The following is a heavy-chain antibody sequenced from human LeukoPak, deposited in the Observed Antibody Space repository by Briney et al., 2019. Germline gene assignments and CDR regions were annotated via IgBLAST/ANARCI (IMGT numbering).Heavy chain of an antibody. Sequence: GGSLRLSCAASGFTFSSYEMNWVRQAPGKGLEWVSYISSSGSNIFYTDSVKGRFTISRDNTKNSLYLQMNSLRAEDTAVYYCARGAVSYSSGWYANWYLDLWGRGTLVTVSS. D-gene: IGHD6-19*01. V-gene: IGHV3-48*03. CDR3: ARGAVSYSSGWYANWYLDL. J-gene: IGHJ2*01. CDR1: GFTFSSYE. CDR2: ISSSGSNI.